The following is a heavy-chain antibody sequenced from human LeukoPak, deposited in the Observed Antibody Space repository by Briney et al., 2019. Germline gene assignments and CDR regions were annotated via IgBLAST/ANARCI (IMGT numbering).Heavy chain of an antibody. Sequence: SQTLSLTCTVSGGSISSGGYYWSWIRQHPGKGLEWIGYIYYSGSTYYNPSLKSRVTISVDTSKNQFSLKLSSVTAADTAVYYCARVMKGYYYDSSGYYCDYWGQGPRSPSPQ. V-gene: IGHV4-31*03. CDR1: GGSISSGGYY. D-gene: IGHD3-22*01. J-gene: IGHJ4*02. CDR3: ARVMKGYYYDSSGYYCDY. CDR2: IYYSGST.